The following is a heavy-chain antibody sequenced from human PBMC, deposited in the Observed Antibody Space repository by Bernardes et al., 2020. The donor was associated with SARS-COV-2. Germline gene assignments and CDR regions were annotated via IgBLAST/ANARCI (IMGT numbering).Heavy chain of an antibody. D-gene: IGHD6-19*01. J-gene: IGHJ4*02. CDR2: IYWNDDK. CDR3: ARTLEEQWLVAFDY. V-gene: IGHV2-5*01. Sequence: SGPTLVKPTQTLTLTCTFSGFSLSSTGVGVGWIRQPPGKALEWLALIYWNDDKRYLASLKTRVTITKDTSKNQVVLIVTNMDPVDTATYYCARTLEEQWLVAFDYWGQGTLVTVSS. CDR1: GFSLSSTGVG.